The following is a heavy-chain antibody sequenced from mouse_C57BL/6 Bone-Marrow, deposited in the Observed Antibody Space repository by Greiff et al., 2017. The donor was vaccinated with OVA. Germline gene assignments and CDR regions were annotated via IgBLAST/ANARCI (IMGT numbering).Heavy chain of an antibody. CDR2: INPDSSTI. CDR3: ARNYDGPYYAMDY. J-gene: IGHJ4*01. CDR1: GIDFSRYW. V-gene: IGHV4-1*01. Sequence: EVKVEESGGGLVQPGGSLKLSCAASGIDFSRYWMSWVRRAPGKGLEWIGEINPDSSTINYAPSLKDKFIISRDNAKNTLYLQMSKVRSEDTALYYCARNYDGPYYAMDYWGQGTSVTVSS. D-gene: IGHD1-2*01.